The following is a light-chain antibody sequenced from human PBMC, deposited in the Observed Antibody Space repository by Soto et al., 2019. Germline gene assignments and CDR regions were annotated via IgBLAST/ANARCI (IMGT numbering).Light chain of an antibody. CDR3: QQYGSSPLT. CDR2: GAS. CDR1: QSVSSSN. J-gene: IGKJ4*01. Sequence: IVLTQSPGTLSLSPGXRATLSCRASQSVSSSNLAWYQQKPGQPPRLLIYGASSRATGVPDRFSGSGSGTDFTLTINRLEPEEFAVYFCQQYGSSPLTFGGGTKVDNK. V-gene: IGKV3-20*01.